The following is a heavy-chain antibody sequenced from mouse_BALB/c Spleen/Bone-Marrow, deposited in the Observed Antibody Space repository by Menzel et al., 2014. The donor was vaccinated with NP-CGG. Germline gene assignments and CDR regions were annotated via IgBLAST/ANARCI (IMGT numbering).Heavy chain of an antibody. CDR2: INPYNGDT. V-gene: IGHV1-20*02. D-gene: IGHD1-1*01. J-gene: IGHJ1*01. CDR1: GYSFTGYF. Sequence: EVQLQQSGPELVKPGASVTISCKDSGYSFTGYFMNWVMQSHGKSLEWIGRINPYNGDTFYNQKFKGKATLTVDKSSSTAHMELRSLASEDSAVYYCTRVTTDWYFDVWGAGTTVTVSS. CDR3: TRVTTDWYFDV.